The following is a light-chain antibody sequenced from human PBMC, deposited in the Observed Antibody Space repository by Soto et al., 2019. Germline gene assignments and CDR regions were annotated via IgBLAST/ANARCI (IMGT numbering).Light chain of an antibody. CDR2: EVN. J-gene: IGLJ3*02. Sequence: QSPLTQPASISGSPGQTITISCTGSDSDIGAYNYVSWYQHRPGKAPKLIIFEVNNQPSGVSHRFSGSKSANTASLTISGLQADDEADYYCASYTTSHTRVFGGGTKVTVL. CDR3: ASYTTSHTRV. V-gene: IGLV2-14*01. CDR1: DSDIGAYNY.